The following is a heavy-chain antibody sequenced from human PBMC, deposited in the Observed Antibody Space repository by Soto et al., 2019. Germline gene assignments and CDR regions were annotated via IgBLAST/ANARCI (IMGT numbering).Heavy chain of an antibody. V-gene: IGHV4-31*03. CDR2: IYYSGST. D-gene: IGHD6-25*01. Sequence: SETLSLTCTVSGGSISSGGYYWSWIRQHPGKGLEWIGYIYYSGSTYYNPSLKSRVTISVDTSKNQFSLKLSSVTAADTAVYYCARVWAATIYYFDYWGQGTLVTVSS. CDR1: GGSISSGGYY. J-gene: IGHJ4*02. CDR3: ARVWAATIYYFDY.